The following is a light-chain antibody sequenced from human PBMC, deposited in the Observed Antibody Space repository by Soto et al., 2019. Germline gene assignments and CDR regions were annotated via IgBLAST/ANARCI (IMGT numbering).Light chain of an antibody. V-gene: IGKV3-15*01. CDR1: QSVNSN. CDR2: GAS. CDR3: QQYNNSPT. J-gene: IGKJ1*01. Sequence: EIVMTQSPATLSVSPGERATLSCRASQSVNSNLAWYQQKPGQAPRLLIYGASTRATGVPARFSGSGSGTEFHLTVSSLQSEDFAVYFCQQYNNSPTFGQGTKVEV.